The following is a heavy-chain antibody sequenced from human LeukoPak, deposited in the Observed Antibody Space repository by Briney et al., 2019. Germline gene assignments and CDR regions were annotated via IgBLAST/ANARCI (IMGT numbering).Heavy chain of an antibody. CDR1: GFTFSNYG. Sequence: PGGSLRLSCAASGFTFSNYGMHWVRQAPGKGLEWVAVMSYDGSNEYYGDSVKGRFTISRDNPKNTLYPQMNSLRPEDTAVYYCAKVRPGITAPMASSDNWGQGTLVTVSS. CDR3: AKVRPGITAPMASSDN. CDR2: MSYDGSNE. V-gene: IGHV3-30*18. J-gene: IGHJ4*02. D-gene: IGHD6-13*01.